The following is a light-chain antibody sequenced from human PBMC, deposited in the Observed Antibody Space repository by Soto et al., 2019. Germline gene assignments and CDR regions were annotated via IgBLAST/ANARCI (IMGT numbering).Light chain of an antibody. V-gene: IGKV1-5*03. J-gene: IGKJ1*01. CDR1: QTISSW. CDR2: KAS. CDR3: QQYNSYGT. Sequence: DIQMTQSPSPLSGSVGDRVTITCRASQTISSWLAWYQQKPGKAPKLLIYKASTLESGVPSRFSGSGSGTEFTLTISSLQPDDFATYYCQQYNSYGTLCQGTKVDIK.